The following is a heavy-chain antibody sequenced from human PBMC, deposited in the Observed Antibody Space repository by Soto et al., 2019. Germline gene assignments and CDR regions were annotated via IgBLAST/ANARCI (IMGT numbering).Heavy chain of an antibody. CDR2: IYYSGRT. CDR1: GGSIDYVNS. CDR3: EASYCSGGRCYAYAMDI. J-gene: IGHJ6*02. V-gene: IGHV4-4*02. Sequence: VQLQESGPGLVTPSGTLSLTCAVSGGSIDYVNSCSWVRQSPGRGLEWIGEIYYSGRTNYNPSLKSRITISVDKSKNQISLKLTSVTVADTARYYCEASYCSGGRCYAYAMDIWGQGNTVIVSS. D-gene: IGHD2-15*01.